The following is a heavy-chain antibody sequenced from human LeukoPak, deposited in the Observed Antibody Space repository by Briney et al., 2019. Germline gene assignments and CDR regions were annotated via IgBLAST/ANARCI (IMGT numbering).Heavy chain of an antibody. CDR2: IWYDGSNK. J-gene: IGHJ3*02. Sequence: PGGSLRFSCAASGFTFSSYGMHWVRQAPGKGLEWVAVIWYDGSNKYYADSVKGRFTISRDNSKNTLYLQMNSLRAEDTAVYYCARLWELEGAFDIWGQGTMVTVSS. CDR1: GFTFSSYG. D-gene: IGHD1-26*01. V-gene: IGHV3-33*01. CDR3: ARLWELEGAFDI.